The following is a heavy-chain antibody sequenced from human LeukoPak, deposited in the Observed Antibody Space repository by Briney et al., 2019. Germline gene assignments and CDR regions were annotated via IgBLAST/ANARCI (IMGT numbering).Heavy chain of an antibody. CDR1: GFTFSDYY. CDR3: ASHGYYYDSSGYYSY. V-gene: IGHV3-11*04. CDR2: ISSSGSTI. Sequence: GGSLRLSCAASGFTFSDYYMSWLRQAPGKGLEWVSYISSSGSTIYYADSVKGRFTISRDNAKNSLYLQMNSLRAEDTAVYYCASHGYYYDSSGYYSYWGQGTLVTVSS. J-gene: IGHJ4*02. D-gene: IGHD3-22*01.